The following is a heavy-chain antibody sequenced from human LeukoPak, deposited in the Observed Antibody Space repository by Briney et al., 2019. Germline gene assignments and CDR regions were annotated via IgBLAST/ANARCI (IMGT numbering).Heavy chain of an antibody. V-gene: IGHV1-18*01. CDR3: ARDYQVRYSSTENNWFDP. CDR2: ISVYNGNT. D-gene: IGHD6-13*01. J-gene: IGHJ5*02. Sequence: ASVKVSCKASGYTFTSYGISWVRQAPGQGLERMGWISVYNGNTKYAQKLQGRVTMTTDTSTSTAYMELRSLTSDDTAVYYCARDYQVRYSSTENNWFDPWGRGTLVTVSS. CDR1: GYTFTSYG.